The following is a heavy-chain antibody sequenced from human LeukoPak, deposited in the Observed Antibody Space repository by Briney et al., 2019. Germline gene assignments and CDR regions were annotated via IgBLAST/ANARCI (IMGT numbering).Heavy chain of an antibody. D-gene: IGHD1-26*01. CDR1: GFSLSMSEMC. J-gene: IGHJ4*02. CDR3: ARTRHIGYATTYFDY. Sequence: SGPTLVNPTQTLILTCTFSGFSLSMSEMCVSWIRQPPGKALEWLARIDWDDDKHYSTSLKTRVTISKGTSRNQVVLTLTNMDPEDTATYYCARTRHIGYATTYFDYWGQGTLVTVSS. CDR2: IDWDDDK. V-gene: IGHV2-70*11.